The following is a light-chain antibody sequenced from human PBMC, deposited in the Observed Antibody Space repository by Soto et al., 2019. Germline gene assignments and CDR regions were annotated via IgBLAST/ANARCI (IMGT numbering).Light chain of an antibody. CDR2: DAS. Sequence: EIVVSQSPSTLSVSPGERSILSCRASQSVSSKLAWYQHKPGQAPRLLIYDASIRAPGIPDRFIGSGSGTEFTLTITSLQSEDFAVYYCQRYSDWPPWTFGQGTKVDIK. CDR1: QSVSSK. CDR3: QRYSDWPPWT. J-gene: IGKJ1*01. V-gene: IGKV3-15*01.